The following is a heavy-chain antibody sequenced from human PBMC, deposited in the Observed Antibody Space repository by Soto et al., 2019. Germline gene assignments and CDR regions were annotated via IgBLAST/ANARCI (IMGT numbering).Heavy chain of an antibody. J-gene: IGHJ6*02. CDR2: IYYSGST. V-gene: IGHV4-39*01. CDR3: ARHSSSWPNQNYYYYYYGMDV. D-gene: IGHD6-13*01. Sequence: SETLSLTCTVSGGSISSSSYYWGWIRQPPGKGLEWIGSIYYSGSTYYNPSLKSRVTISVDTSKNQFSLKLSSVTAADTAVYYCARHSSSWPNQNYYYYYYGMDVWGQGTTVTVSS. CDR1: GGSISSSSYY.